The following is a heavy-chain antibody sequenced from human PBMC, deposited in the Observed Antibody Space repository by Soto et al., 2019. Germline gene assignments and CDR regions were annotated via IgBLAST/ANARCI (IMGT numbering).Heavy chain of an antibody. CDR1: GFALSTSGVG. V-gene: IGHV2-5*02. J-gene: IGHJ6*02. D-gene: IGHD3-3*01. CDR3: SHIRALFVEVISAGGMDF. CDR2: IYWDDVK. Sequence: QITLKESGQTLVKPTETLTLTCTFSGFALSTSGVGVAWIREPPGKALEWVALIYWDDVKRYSPSLRGRLTITKDTSKNQVVLTMTNMDPADTGTHYCSHIRALFVEVISAGGMDFWAQETTVSVSS.